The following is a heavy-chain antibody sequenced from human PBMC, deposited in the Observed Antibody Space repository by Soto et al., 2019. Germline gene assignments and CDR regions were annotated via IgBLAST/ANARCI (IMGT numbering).Heavy chain of an antibody. D-gene: IGHD5-12*01. CDR1: GFNFSSYA. V-gene: IGHV3-23*01. Sequence: GGSLRLSCAVSGFNFSSYAMSWVRQAPGKGLEWVSAISGSGGSTYYADSVKGRFTISRDNSKNTLYLQMNSLRAEDTAVYYCAKDRIVATIGAFDIWGQGTMVTVSS. CDR3: AKDRIVATIGAFDI. J-gene: IGHJ3*02. CDR2: ISGSGGST.